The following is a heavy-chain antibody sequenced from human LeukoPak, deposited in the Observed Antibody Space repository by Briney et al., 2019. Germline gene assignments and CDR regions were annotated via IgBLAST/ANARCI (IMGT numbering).Heavy chain of an antibody. D-gene: IGHD2-2*01. J-gene: IGHJ4*02. V-gene: IGHV3-30*18. CDR3: AKDRGYCSSTSCSVFDY. CDR1: GFTFSSYG. Sequence: GGSLRLSCAASGFTFSSYGMHWVRQAPGKGLEWVAVISCDGSNKYYADSVKGRFTISRDNSKNTLYLQMNSLRAEDTAVYYCAKDRGYCSSTSCSVFDYWGQGTLVTVSS. CDR2: ISCDGSNK.